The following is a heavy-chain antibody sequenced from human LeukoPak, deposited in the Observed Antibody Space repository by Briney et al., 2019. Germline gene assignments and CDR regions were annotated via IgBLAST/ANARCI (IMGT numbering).Heavy chain of an antibody. CDR1: GGSFSGYY. J-gene: IGHJ4*02. CDR2: INHSGST. CDR3: ASSYSSSWYRRGFFDY. Sequence: SETLSLTCAVYGGSFSGYYWSWIRQPPGKRLEWIGEINHSGSTNYNPSLKSRVTISVDTSKNQFSLKLSSVTAADTAVYYCASSYSSSWYRRGFFDYWGRGTLVTVSS. D-gene: IGHD6-13*01. V-gene: IGHV4-34*01.